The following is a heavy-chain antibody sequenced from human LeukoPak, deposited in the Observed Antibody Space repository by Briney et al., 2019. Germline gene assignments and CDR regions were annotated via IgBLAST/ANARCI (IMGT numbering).Heavy chain of an antibody. CDR2: IYYSGST. D-gene: IGHD3-10*01. J-gene: IGHJ5*02. Sequence: KPSETLSLTYTVSGGSISSYYWSWIRQPPGKGLEWIGYIYYSGSTNYNPSLKSRVTISVDTSKNQFSLKLSSVTAADTAVYYCARLYYYGSGTGWFDPWGQGTLVTVSS. CDR1: GGSISSYY. CDR3: ARLYYYGSGTGWFDP. V-gene: IGHV4-59*01.